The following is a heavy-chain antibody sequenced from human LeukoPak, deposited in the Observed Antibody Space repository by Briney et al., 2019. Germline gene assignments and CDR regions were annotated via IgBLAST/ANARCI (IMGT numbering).Heavy chain of an antibody. V-gene: IGHV3-23*01. CDR3: AKVGNYYYYYMDV. CDR1: GFTFGSYA. J-gene: IGHJ6*03. Sequence: GGSLRLSCAASGFTFGSYAMSWVRQAPGKGLEWVSAISGSGGSTYYADSVKGRFTISRDNSKNTLYLQMNSLRAEDTAVYYCAKVGNYYYYYMDVWGKGTTVTVSS. D-gene: IGHD1-14*01. CDR2: ISGSGGST.